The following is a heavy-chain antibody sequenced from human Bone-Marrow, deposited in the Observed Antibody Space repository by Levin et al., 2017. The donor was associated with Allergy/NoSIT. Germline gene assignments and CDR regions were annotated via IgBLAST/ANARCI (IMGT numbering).Heavy chain of an antibody. CDR1: GFTFSSYG. D-gene: IGHD3-10*01. CDR2: IWYDGSTQ. CDR3: ARDGDYYGSGTFYYYYYYMDV. J-gene: IGHJ6*03. V-gene: IGHV3-33*01. Sequence: PGGSLRLSCAASGFTFSSYGMHWVRQAPGKGLEWVAAIWYDGSTQYYEDSVKGRFTISRDNTKNSVYLQMISLGAEDTAVYYCARDGDYYGSGTFYYYYYYMDVWGKGTTVTVSS.